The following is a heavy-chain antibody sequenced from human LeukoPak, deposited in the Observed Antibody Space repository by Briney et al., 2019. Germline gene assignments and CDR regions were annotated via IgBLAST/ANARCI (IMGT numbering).Heavy chain of an antibody. Sequence: PSETLSLTCTVSGYSISSGYYWGWIRQPPGKGPEWIGSIYHSGSTYYNPSLKSRVTISVDTSKNQFSLKLSSVTAADTAVYYCARGGMYSSSWPFDYWGQGTLVTVSS. CDR1: GYSISSGYY. J-gene: IGHJ4*02. V-gene: IGHV4-38-2*02. D-gene: IGHD6-13*01. CDR3: ARGGMYSSSWPFDY. CDR2: IYHSGST.